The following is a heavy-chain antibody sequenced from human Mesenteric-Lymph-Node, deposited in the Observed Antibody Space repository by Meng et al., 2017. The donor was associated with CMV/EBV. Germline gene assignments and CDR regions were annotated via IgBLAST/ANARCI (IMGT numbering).Heavy chain of an antibody. V-gene: IGHV3-30*02. CDR2: IRTDGSSK. Sequence: GSLRLSCAASGFIFSSYGMHWVRQAPGKGLDWVAFIRTDGSSKYYRDSVKGRFTISRDNSRNTLYLQMNSLRAEDTAVYFCGKVVRDGELGDYWGQGTLVTVSS. D-gene: IGHD1-26*01. CDR3: GKVVRDGELGDY. J-gene: IGHJ4*02. CDR1: GFIFSSYG.